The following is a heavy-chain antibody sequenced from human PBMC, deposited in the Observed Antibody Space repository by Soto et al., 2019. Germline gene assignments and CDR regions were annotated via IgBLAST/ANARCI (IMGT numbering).Heavy chain of an antibody. V-gene: IGHV5-51*01. J-gene: IGHJ6*02. D-gene: IGHD6-13*01. Sequence: GESLKISCKGSGYSFTSYWIGWVRQMPGKGLEWMGIIYPGDSDTRYSPSFQGQVTISADKSISTAYLQWSSLKASDTAMYYCARHRGIAADGTHRIGMDVWGQGTTVTVSS. CDR2: IYPGDSDT. CDR1: GYSFTSYW. CDR3: ARHRGIAADGTHRIGMDV.